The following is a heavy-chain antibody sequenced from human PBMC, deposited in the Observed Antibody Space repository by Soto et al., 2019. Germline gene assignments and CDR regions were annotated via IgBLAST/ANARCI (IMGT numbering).Heavy chain of an antibody. CDR1: GASMNTYF. Sequence: QVQLQESGPGLVKPSETLSLTCSVSGASMNTYFWSWIRQPAGKGLEWIGRVYTSGTTNYNPSLKSRVTMSVDTSKKQVSLKLISITAADTGLYYCARDEPDTGEGFDIWGQGTMVTVSS. D-gene: IGHD3-10*01. CDR2: VYTSGTT. J-gene: IGHJ3*02. V-gene: IGHV4-4*07. CDR3: ARDEPDTGEGFDI.